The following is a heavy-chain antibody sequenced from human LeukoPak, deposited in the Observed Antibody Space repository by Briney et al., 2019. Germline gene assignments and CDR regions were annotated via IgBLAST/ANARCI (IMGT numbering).Heavy chain of an antibody. CDR1: GFTFSSYA. D-gene: IGHD5-18*01. CDR2: ISYDGSNK. J-gene: IGHJ2*01. V-gene: IGHV3-30-3*01. Sequence: PGRSLRLSCAASGFTFSSYAMHWVRQAPGKGLEWVAVISYDGSNKYYADSVKGRFTISRDNSKNTLYLQMNSLRAEDTAVYYCARASPSGLAQVWGYSYGYDARNIPSYWYFDLWGRGTLVTVSS. CDR3: ARASPSGLAQVWGYSYGYDARNIPSYWYFDL.